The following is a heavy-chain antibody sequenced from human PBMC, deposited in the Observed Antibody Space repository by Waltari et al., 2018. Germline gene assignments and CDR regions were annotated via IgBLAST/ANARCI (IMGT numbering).Heavy chain of an antibody. J-gene: IGHJ4*02. V-gene: IGHV4-39*07. CDR1: GGSISSSSYY. CDR3: AREGGSYRQFDY. D-gene: IGHD1-26*01. Sequence: LQLQESGPGLVKPSETLSLTCTVSGGSISSSSYYWGWIRQPPGKGLEWIGSIYYSGSTYYNPSLKSRVTISVDTSKNQFSLKLSSVTAADTAVYYCAREGGSYRQFDYWGQGTLITVSS. CDR2: IYYSGST.